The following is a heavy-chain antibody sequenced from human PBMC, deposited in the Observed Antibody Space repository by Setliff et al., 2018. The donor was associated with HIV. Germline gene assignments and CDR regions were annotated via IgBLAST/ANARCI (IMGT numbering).Heavy chain of an antibody. Sequence: GGSLRLSCAASGFSFDDYTMHWVRQAPGKGLEWVSLIRWDGGRRYYADSLKGRFTISRDNRKYSLYLQMTSLRTEDTALYYCAKSFHGGWNPGDLMDYWGQGTLVTVSS. V-gene: IGHV3-43*01. CDR1: GFSFDDYT. J-gene: IGHJ4*02. CDR3: AKSFHGGWNPGDLMDY. CDR2: IRWDGGRR. D-gene: IGHD1-1*01.